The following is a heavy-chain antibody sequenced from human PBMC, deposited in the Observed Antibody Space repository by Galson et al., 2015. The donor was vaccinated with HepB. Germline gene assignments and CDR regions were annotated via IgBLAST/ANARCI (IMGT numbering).Heavy chain of an antibody. CDR3: TKDTSNGWSGGYFDY. CDR1: GFTFDDYT. J-gene: IGHJ4*02. CDR2: INWDGDST. V-gene: IGHV3-43*01. Sequence: SLRLSCAASGFTFDDYTMHWVRQAPGKGLEWVSLINWDGDSTFYADSVKGRFTISRDNSKNSLYLQTNSLRTEDSALYYCTKDTSNGWSGGYFDYWGQGTLVTVSS. D-gene: IGHD6-19*01.